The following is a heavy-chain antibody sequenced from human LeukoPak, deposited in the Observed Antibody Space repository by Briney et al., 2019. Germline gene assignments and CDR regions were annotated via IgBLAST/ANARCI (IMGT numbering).Heavy chain of an antibody. CDR1: GGSISSYY. J-gene: IGHJ4*02. CDR3: ARDFDCGGDCYSFDY. V-gene: IGHV4-4*07. D-gene: IGHD2-21*01. CDR2: IYTSGST. Sequence: SETLSLTCTVSGGSISSYYWSWIRQPAGKGLEWIGRIYTSGSTNYNPSLKSRVTMSVDTSKNQFSLKLSSVTAADTAVYYCARDFDCGGDCYSFDYWGQGTLVTVSS.